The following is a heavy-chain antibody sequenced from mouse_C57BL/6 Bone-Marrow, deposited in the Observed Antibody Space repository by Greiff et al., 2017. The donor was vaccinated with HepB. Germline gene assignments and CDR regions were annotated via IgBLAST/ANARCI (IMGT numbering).Heavy chain of an antibody. Sequence: QVQLKQSGPELVKPGASVKISCKASGYAFSSSWMNWVKQRPGKGLEWIGRIYPGDGDTNYNGKFKGKATLTADKSSSTAYMQLSSLTSEDSAVYVCARGGYSNHGYFDVWGTGTTVTVSS. V-gene: IGHV1-82*01. CDR3: ARGGYSNHGYFDV. J-gene: IGHJ1*03. CDR2: IYPGDGDT. CDR1: GYAFSSSW. D-gene: IGHD2-5*01.